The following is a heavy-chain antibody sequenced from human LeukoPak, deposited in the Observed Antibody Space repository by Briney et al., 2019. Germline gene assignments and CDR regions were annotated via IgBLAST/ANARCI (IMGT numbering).Heavy chain of an antibody. J-gene: IGHJ6*02. CDR2: ISGSGGST. Sequence: PGGSLRLSCVASGFIFRNYEMNWVRQAPGKGLEWVSAISGSGGSTYYADSVKGRFTISRDNSKNTLYLQMNSLRAEDTAVYYCAKYLVVPARRHYGMDVWGQGTTVTVSS. CDR1: GFIFRNYE. CDR3: AKYLVVPARRHYGMDV. D-gene: IGHD2-2*01. V-gene: IGHV3-23*01.